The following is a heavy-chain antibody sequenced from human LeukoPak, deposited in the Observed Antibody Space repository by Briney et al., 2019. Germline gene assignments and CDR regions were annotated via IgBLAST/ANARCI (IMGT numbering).Heavy chain of an antibody. CDR1: GGSISSSSHY. V-gene: IGHV4-39*07. CDR2: INFSGTT. Sequence: SETLSLTCPVSGGSISSSSHYWSWIRQPPGKGLEWIGNINFSGTTYYNPSLKSRVTLSVDPSKNQFSLRLSSVTAADTAVYYCARGSILTGYYDYWGQGTLVTVS. J-gene: IGHJ4*02. CDR3: ARGSILTGYYDY. D-gene: IGHD3-9*01.